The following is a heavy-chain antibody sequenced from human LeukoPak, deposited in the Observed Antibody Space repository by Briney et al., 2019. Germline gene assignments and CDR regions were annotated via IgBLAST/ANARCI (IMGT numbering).Heavy chain of an antibody. Sequence: ASVKVSCKASGYTFTSYDINWVRQATGQGLEWMGWMNPNSGNTCYAQKFQGRVTMTRNTSISTAYMELSSLRSEDTAVYYCARGHYDFWSGYRFDYYMDVWGKGTTVTVSS. J-gene: IGHJ6*03. V-gene: IGHV1-8*01. CDR3: ARGHYDFWSGYRFDYYMDV. CDR1: GYTFTSYD. CDR2: MNPNSGNT. D-gene: IGHD3-3*01.